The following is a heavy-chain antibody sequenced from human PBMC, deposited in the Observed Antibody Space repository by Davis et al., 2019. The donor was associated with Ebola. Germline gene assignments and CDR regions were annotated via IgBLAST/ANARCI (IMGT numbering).Heavy chain of an antibody. Sequence: SVTVSCKASGFTFTSSAVQWVRQARGQRLEWIGWIVVGSSNTNYAQKFQERVTITRDMSTSTAYMELSSLRSEDTAVYYCAADPEYYYYYGMDVWGKGTTVTVSS. CDR2: IVVGSSNT. CDR3: AADPEYYYYYGMDV. J-gene: IGHJ6*04. V-gene: IGHV1-58*01. CDR1: GFTFTSSA.